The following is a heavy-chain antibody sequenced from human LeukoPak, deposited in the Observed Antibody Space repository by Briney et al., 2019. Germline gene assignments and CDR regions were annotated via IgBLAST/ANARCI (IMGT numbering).Heavy chain of an antibody. J-gene: IGHJ4*02. V-gene: IGHV1-24*01. D-gene: IGHD6-13*01. CDR3: ATLGYSSSWYGRD. CDR1: GYTLTELS. Sequence: ASVKVSCKVSGYTLTELSMHWVRQAPGTGLEWMGGFDPEDGETIYAQKFQGRVTMTEDTSTDTAYMELSSLRSEDTAVYYCATLGYSSSWYGRDWGQGTLVTVSS. CDR2: FDPEDGET.